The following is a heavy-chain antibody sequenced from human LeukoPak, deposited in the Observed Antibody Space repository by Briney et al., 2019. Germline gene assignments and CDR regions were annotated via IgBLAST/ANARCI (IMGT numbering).Heavy chain of an antibody. CDR2: ISSSSSYI. D-gene: IGHD3-10*01. J-gene: IGHJ4*02. CDR3: ARAFGGGFDY. CDR1: GFTFSSYS. V-gene: IGHV3-21*01. Sequence: GGSLRLSCAASGFTFSSYSINWVRQAPGKGLEWVSSISSSSSYICYADSVKGRFTISRDNAKNSLYLQMNSLRAEDTAVYYCARAFGGGFDYWGQGTLVTVSS.